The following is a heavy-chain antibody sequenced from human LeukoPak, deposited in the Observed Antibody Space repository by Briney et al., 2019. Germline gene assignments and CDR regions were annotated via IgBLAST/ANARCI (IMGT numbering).Heavy chain of an antibody. CDR3: ARLRGLIDH. V-gene: IGHV3-11*01. J-gene: IGHJ4*02. Sequence: GSLRLSCAASGFIFSDHYMSWIRQAPGKGLEGVAYINSDSTTLYYADSVKGRFTVSGDNAKNSLYLHMNSLGVDDTAVYYCARLRGLIDHWGQGALVTVSS. CDR2: INSDSTTL. CDR1: GFIFSDHY. D-gene: IGHD3-10*01.